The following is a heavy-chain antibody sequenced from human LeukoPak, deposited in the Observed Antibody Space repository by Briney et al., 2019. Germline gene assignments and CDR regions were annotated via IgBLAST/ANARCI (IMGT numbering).Heavy chain of an antibody. CDR3: ARYYYDFWSATEERNWFDP. Sequence: GASVKVSCKASGYTFTSYGISWVRQAPGQGLEWMGWISAYNGNTNYAQKLQGRVTMTTDTSTSTAYMELRSLGSDDTAVYYCARYYYDFWSATEERNWFDPWGQGTLVIVSS. CDR2: ISAYNGNT. J-gene: IGHJ5*02. D-gene: IGHD3-3*01. V-gene: IGHV1-18*01. CDR1: GYTFTSYG.